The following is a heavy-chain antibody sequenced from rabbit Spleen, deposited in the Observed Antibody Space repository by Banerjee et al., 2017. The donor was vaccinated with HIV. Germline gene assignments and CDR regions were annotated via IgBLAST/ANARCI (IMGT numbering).Heavy chain of an antibody. CDR2: IGTGSSGST. CDR1: GFDVSSNP. CDR3: ARRIDYYAMDL. V-gene: IGHV1S47*01. J-gene: IGHJ6*01. Sequence: QEQLEESGGGLVKPEGSLTLTCTASGFDVSSNPMCWVRQAPGKGLEWIACIGTGSSGSTYYASWAKGRFTITRSTSLRTVTLQLNSLTAADTATYFCARRIDYYAMDLWGQGTLVTVS.